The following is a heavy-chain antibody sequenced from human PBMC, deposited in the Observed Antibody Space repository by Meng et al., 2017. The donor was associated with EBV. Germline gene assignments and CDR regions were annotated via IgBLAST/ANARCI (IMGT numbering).Heavy chain of an antibody. CDR3: ASESGRGFTPDY. Sequence: VQVVQSGAGGKKPGSSVKVSCWTSGGTFRSDAVSWVRQAPGQGLEWMGGLIPMSDAPHYAQKFQGRVTITADESTSTHYMHLSGLTSDDTAVYYCASESGRGFTPDYWGQGTLVTVSS. CDR2: LIPMSDAP. J-gene: IGHJ4*02. V-gene: IGHV1-69*01. D-gene: IGHD3-10*01. CDR1: GGTFRSDA.